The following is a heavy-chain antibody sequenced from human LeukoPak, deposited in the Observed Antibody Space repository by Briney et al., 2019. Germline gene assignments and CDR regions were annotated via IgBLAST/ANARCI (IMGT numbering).Heavy chain of an antibody. CDR3: ARVTPSASWREVDY. J-gene: IGHJ4*02. D-gene: IGHD1-14*01. V-gene: IGHV1-69*13. CDR2: IIPIFGTA. Sequence: ASVKVSCKASGGTFSSYAISWVRQAPGQGLEWMGGIIPIFGTANYAQKFQGRVTITADESTSTAYMELSSLRSEDTAVYYCARVTPSASWREVDYWGQGTLVTVSS. CDR1: GGTFSSYA.